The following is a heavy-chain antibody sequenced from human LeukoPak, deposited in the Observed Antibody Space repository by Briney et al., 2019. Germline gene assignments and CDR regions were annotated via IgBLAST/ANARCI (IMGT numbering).Heavy chain of an antibody. CDR2: IYYSGST. CDR1: GGSISSSNYC. CDR3: ARQGRFLESLLFDY. J-gene: IGHJ4*02. V-gene: IGHV4-39*01. Sequence: SETLSLTCTVSGGSISSSNYCWGWIRQPPGKGLEWIGSIYYSGSTYYNPSLKSRVAMSVDTSKNQFSLKLSSVTAADTAVCYCARQGRFLESLLFDYWGQGTLATVSS. D-gene: IGHD3-3*01.